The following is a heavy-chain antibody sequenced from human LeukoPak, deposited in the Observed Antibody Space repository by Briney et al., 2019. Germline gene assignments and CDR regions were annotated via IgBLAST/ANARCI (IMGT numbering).Heavy chain of an antibody. CDR3: VRHLHDPTFDV. Sequence: PSETLSLTCAVYGGSFSGYYWAWVRQPPGKGLEWIGSIDYSGNTYYTSSLKSRVAVFEDTSKKRFSLNLNYVTAADTAVYYCVRHLHDPTFDVWGQGTLVTVSS. CDR1: GGSFSGYY. V-gene: IGHV4-34*01. D-gene: IGHD1-1*01. J-gene: IGHJ4*02. CDR2: IDYSGNT.